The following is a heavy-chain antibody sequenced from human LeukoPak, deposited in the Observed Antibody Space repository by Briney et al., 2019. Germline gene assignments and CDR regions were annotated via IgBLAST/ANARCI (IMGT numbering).Heavy chain of an antibody. D-gene: IGHD2-2*01. CDR1: GGTFSSYA. CDR2: IIPIFGTA. CDR3: ARVGATNCSSTSCRYYYYYMDV. V-gene: IGHV1-69*01. J-gene: IGHJ6*03. Sequence: GASVKVSCKASGGTFSSYAISWVRQAPGQGLEWMGGIIPIFGTANYAQKFQGRVTITADESTSTAYMELSSLRSEDTAVYYCARVGATNCSSTSCRYYYYYMDVWGKGTTVTVSS.